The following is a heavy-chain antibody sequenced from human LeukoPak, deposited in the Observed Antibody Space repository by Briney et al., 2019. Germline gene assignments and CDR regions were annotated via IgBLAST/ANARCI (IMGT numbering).Heavy chain of an antibody. V-gene: IGHV3-43*01. CDR2: ISWDGGSK. Sequence: PGGSLRLSCAASGFAFNDCTMHWVRQAPGKGLEWVSLISWDGGSKYYTGAVQGRFTISRDNSRNSLYLQMNNLRLEDTALYYCAKDGDVTHIDSWGQGTLVTVSS. CDR3: AKDGDVTHIDS. CDR1: GFAFNDCT. D-gene: IGHD2-21*01. J-gene: IGHJ4*02.